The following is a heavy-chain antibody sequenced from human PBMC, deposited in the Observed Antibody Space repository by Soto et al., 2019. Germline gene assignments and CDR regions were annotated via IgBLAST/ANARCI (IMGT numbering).Heavy chain of an antibody. CDR1: GYTFTGYY. Sequence: TSVKVSCKASGYTFTGYYMHGVRQAPARGLEWMGWINPNSGGTNYAQKFQGWVTMTRDTSISTAYMELSRLRSDDTAVYYCARGGILTGYNCSYAMDVLRQRPTVTLSS. D-gene: IGHD3-9*01. V-gene: IGHV1-2*04. CDR3: ARGGILTGYNCSYAMDV. CDR2: INPNSGGT. J-gene: IGHJ6*02.